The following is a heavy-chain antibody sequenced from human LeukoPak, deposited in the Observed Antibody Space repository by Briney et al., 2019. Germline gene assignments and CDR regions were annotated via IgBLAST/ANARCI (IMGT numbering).Heavy chain of an antibody. V-gene: IGHV4-61*02. CDR3: ARDIIGYYGSGSQPSYYYYMDV. Sequence: SETLSLTCTVSGGSISSGSYYWSWIRQPAGKGLEWIGRIYTSGSTNYNPSLKSRVTISVDTSKNQFSLKLSSVTAADTAVYYCARDIIGYYGSGSQPSYYYYMDVWGKGTTVTISS. D-gene: IGHD3-10*01. J-gene: IGHJ6*03. CDR2: IYTSGST. CDR1: GGSISSGSYY.